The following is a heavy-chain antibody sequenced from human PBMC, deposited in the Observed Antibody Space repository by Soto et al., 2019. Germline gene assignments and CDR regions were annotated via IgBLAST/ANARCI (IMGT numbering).Heavy chain of an antibody. J-gene: IGHJ3*02. D-gene: IGHD6-6*01. CDR1: GFTFSSYS. CDR3: ARDGLASSSAFDI. CDR2: ISSSSSYI. Sequence: PGGSLRLSCAASGFTFSSYSMNWVRQAPGKGLEWVSSISSSSSYIYYADSVKGRFTISRDNAKNSLYLQMNSLRAEDAAVYYCARDGLASSSAFDIWGQGTMVTVSS. V-gene: IGHV3-21*01.